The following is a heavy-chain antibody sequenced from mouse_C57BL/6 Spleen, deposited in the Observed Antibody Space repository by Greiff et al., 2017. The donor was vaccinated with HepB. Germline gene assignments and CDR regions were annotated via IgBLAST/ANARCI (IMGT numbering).Heavy chain of an antibody. CDR1: GYTVSSYW. D-gene: IGHD1-1*01. Sequence: QVQLQQQGAELVKPVSAVKMSCVASGYTVSSYWITWVKQRPGQGLEWIGDIYPGSGSTNYNEKFKSKATLTVDTSSSTAYMQLSSLTSEDSAVYYCAGYGSSSDWYFDVWGTGTTVTVSS. J-gene: IGHJ1*03. CDR2: IYPGSGST. CDR3: AGYGSSSDWYFDV. V-gene: IGHV1-55*01.